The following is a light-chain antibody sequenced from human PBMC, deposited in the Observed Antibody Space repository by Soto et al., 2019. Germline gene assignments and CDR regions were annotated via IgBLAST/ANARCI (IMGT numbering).Light chain of an antibody. CDR2: GAS. CDR3: QQYGSSPYT. V-gene: IGKV3-20*01. CDR1: QSFSNNY. J-gene: IGKJ2*01. Sequence: EIVLTQSPGTLSLSPGERATLSCRASQSFSNNYLAWYHQKPGQAPRLLIYGASSRATGIPDRYSGSGSGTDVTLTISRLEPEDFAVYYFQQYGSSPYTFGHGTKLEIK.